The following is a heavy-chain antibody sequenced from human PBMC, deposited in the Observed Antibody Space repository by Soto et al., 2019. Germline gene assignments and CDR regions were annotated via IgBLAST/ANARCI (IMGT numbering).Heavy chain of an antibody. V-gene: IGHV4-38-2*01. Sequence: SETLSLTCAVSGYPISSGYYWGWIRLPPGKGLEWIGSIYHSGTTYYNPSLKSRVTISLDTSKNQFSLQLSSVTAADTAVYYCVRSLLTSSWLAGSWRQGTLVTVSS. CDR1: GYPISSGYY. CDR2: IYHSGTT. D-gene: IGHD6-13*01. J-gene: IGHJ5*02. CDR3: VRSLLTSSWLAGS.